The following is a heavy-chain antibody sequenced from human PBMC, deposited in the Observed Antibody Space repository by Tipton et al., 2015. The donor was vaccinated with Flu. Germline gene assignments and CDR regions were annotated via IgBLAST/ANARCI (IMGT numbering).Heavy chain of an antibody. J-gene: IGHJ2*01. CDR1: GYTFTKHG. V-gene: IGHV1-8*01. D-gene: IGHD1-1*01. Sequence: QMQLVQSGAEVKKPGASVKVSCKASGYTFTKHGINWVRQAPGQGLEWMGWMNPNSGNTGYAQKFQGRVTMTRNTSISTAYMELTSLTSEDTAVYYCARNRQQSRYFDLWGRGTLVTVSS. CDR3: ARNRQQSRYFDL. CDR2: MNPNSGNT.